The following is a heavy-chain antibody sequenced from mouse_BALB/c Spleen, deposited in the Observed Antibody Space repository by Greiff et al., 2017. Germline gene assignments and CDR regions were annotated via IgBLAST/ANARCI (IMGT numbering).Heavy chain of an antibody. D-gene: IGHD2-1*01. CDR3: ARDGNTQAWFAY. CDR2: ISSGGST. CDR1: GFTFSSYA. J-gene: IGHJ3*01. Sequence: EVKVVESGGGLVKPGGSLKLSCAASGFTFSSYAMSWVRQTPEKRLEWVASISSGGSTYYPDSVKGRFTISRDNARNILYLQMSSLRSEDTAMYYCARDGNTQAWFAYWGQGTLVTVSA. V-gene: IGHV5-6-5*01.